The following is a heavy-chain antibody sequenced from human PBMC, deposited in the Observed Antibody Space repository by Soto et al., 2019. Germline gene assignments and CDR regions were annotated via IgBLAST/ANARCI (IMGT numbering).Heavy chain of an antibody. CDR1: GGSISSYY. Sequence: QVQLQESGPGLVKPSETLSLTCTVSGGSISSYYWSWIRQPPGKGLEWIGYIYHRGTTNYSPSLKSRVTISADMSKNKFSLKLSSVTAADTAVYYCARAIRRGGGVDYWGQGTLVTVSS. J-gene: IGHJ4*02. CDR2: IYHRGTT. CDR3: ARAIRRGGGVDY. D-gene: IGHD3-10*01. V-gene: IGHV4-59*01.